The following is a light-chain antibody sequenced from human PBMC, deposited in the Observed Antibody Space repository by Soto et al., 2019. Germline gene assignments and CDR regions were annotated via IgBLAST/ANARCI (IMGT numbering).Light chain of an antibody. CDR2: AAS. CDR1: QGISNY. V-gene: IGKV1-27*01. CDR3: QKYNSDNHIT. Sequence: DIQMTQSPSSLSSSVGDRVTITCRASQGISNYLAWYQQKPGKVPKLVIYAASTLQSGVPSRFSGSGSGTDFTLTISSLQPEDVETYYCQKYNSDNHITFGPGTKVDIK. J-gene: IGKJ3*01.